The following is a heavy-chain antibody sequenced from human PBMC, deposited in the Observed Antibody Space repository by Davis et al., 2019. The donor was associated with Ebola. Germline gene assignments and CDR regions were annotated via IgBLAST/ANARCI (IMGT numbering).Heavy chain of an antibody. CDR2: INPSGGST. D-gene: IGHD4-23*01. CDR1: GYTFTSYY. CDR3: ARVARWTGFDY. J-gene: IGHJ4*02. V-gene: IGHV1-46*01. Sequence: AASVKVSCRASGYTFTSYYMHWVRQAPGQGLEWMGIINPSGGSTSYAQKFQGRVTMTRDTSTSTVYMELSSLRSEDTAVYYCARVARWTGFDYWGQGTLVTVSS.